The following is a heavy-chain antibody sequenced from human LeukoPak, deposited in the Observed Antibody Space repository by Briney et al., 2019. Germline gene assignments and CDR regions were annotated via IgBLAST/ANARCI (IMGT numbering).Heavy chain of an antibody. Sequence: GGSLRLSCAASGFTFSSYGMHWVRQAPGKGLEWVAVISYDGSNKYYADSVKGRFTISRDNSKNTLYLQMNSLRGEDTAVYYCAKGAARGGSRGETYYYYGMDVWGQGTTVTVSS. J-gene: IGHJ6*02. CDR1: GFTFSSYG. CDR3: AKGAARGGSRGETYYYYGMDV. D-gene: IGHD3-10*01. CDR2: ISYDGSNK. V-gene: IGHV3-30*18.